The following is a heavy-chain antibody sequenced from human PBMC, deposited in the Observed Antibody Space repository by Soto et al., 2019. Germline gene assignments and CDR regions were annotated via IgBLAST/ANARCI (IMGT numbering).Heavy chain of an antibody. D-gene: IGHD5-12*01. CDR3: AKDQSGYGGYVVGWFDS. CDR1: GFTFSNYA. CDR2: ISGIGGST. V-gene: IGHV3-23*01. J-gene: IGHJ5*01. Sequence: GGSLRLSCAASGFTFSNYAMSWVRQAPGKGLEWVSSISGIGGSTYYADSVKGRFTISRDNSKNTLYLQMNSLRAEDTAVYYCAKDQSGYGGYVVGWFDSWGRGTLVTVSS.